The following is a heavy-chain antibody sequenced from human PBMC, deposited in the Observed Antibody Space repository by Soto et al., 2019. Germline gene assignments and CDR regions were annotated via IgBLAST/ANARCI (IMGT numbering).Heavy chain of an antibody. V-gene: IGHV3-30*18. CDR2: ISYDGSNK. CDR3: AKDLGAELPPHYFDY. J-gene: IGHJ4*02. CDR1: GFTFSSYG. Sequence: PGGSLRLSCAASGFTFSSYGMHWVRQAPGKGLEWVAVISYDGSNKYYADSVKGRFTISRDNSKNTLYLQMNSLRAEDTAVYYCAKDLGAELPPHYFDYWGQGT. D-gene: IGHD1-7*01.